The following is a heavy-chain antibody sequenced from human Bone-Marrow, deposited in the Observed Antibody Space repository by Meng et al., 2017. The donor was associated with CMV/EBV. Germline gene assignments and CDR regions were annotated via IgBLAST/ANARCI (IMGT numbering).Heavy chain of an antibody. Sequence: AASGFTFSSYAMSWVRQAPGKGLEWVSTISGGGGSTSYADSVKGRFTISRDNSKNTLYLQMNSLRAEDTAVYYCAKASSSGWYQFDYWGQGTLVTVSS. J-gene: IGHJ4*02. CDR1: GFTFSSYA. D-gene: IGHD6-19*01. CDR3: AKASSSGWYQFDY. CDR2: ISGGGGST. V-gene: IGHV3-23*01.